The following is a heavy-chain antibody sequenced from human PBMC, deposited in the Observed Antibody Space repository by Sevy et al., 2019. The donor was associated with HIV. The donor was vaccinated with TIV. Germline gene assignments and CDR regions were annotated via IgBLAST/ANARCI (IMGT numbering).Heavy chain of an antibody. J-gene: IGHJ3*02. D-gene: IGHD2-2*01. CDR3: ARVGCSISSCPKGDAFDI. Sequence: GGSLRLSCAASGFTFSDYYINWIRQAPGKGLEWVSYISGSSSYTNHADSVKGRFTISRDNAKNSLYLQMNSLRAEDTAVYYCARVGCSISSCPKGDAFDIWGQGTMVTVSS. CDR2: ISGSSSYT. V-gene: IGHV3-11*06. CDR1: GFTFSDYY.